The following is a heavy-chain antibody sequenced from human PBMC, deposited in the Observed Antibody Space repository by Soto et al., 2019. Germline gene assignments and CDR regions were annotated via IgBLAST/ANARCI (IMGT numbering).Heavy chain of an antibody. CDR2: ISTGSNSI. Sequence: GGSLRLSSAASGFTFSSYSLNWVRQAPGKGLEWVSYISTGSNSIYYADTLSGRLTTSRCNAKNSLFLQMNSLRDEDMAVYFFPRAKDTGLYSALEYWSRGALVDISS. CDR3: PRAKDTGLYSALEY. CDR1: GFTFSSYS. V-gene: IGHV3-48*02. D-gene: IGHD2-8*01. J-gene: IGHJ4*01.